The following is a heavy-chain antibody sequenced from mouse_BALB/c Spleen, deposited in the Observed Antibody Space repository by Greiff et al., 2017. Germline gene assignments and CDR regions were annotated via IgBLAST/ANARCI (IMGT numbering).Heavy chain of an antibody. CDR1: GFSLTGYG. V-gene: IGHV2-6-7*01. D-gene: IGHD3-3*01. J-gene: IGHJ4*01. CDR3: AREGWGPTWGCAMDY. Sequence: VQLLESGPGLVAPSQSLSITCTVSGFSLTGYGVNWVRQHPGKGLEWLGKIWGDGSTDYNSAIKSRLSNSKDNTKSQVFLKMNSLQTDDTARYYCAREGWGPTWGCAMDYWGQGTSVTVSS. CDR2: IWGDGST.